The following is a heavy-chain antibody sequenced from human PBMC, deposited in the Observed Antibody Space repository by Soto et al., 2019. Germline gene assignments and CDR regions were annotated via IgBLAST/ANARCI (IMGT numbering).Heavy chain of an antibody. V-gene: IGHV3-21*01. J-gene: IGHJ6*02. D-gene: IGHD2-2*01. CDR2: ISSSSSYI. CDR3: ARDRGQPLPAYYYYGMDV. CDR1: GFTFSSYS. Sequence: GGSLRLSCAASGFTFSSYSMNWVRQAPGKGLEWVSSISSSSSYIYYADSVKGRFTISRDNAKNSLYLQMNSLRAEDTAVYYCARDRGQPLPAYYYYGMDVWGQGTTVTISS.